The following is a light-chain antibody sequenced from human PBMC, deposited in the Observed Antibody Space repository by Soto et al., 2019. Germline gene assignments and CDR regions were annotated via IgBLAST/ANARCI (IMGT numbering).Light chain of an antibody. CDR3: QQYGGSLTWT. Sequence: ELLLTQSPGTLSLSPGERATLSCRASQSVSSSYLAWYQQKPGQAPRLLIYSASSRATGIPDRFSGSGSGTDFTLTISRLEPEDFAVYYCQQYGGSLTWTFGQGTKVDIK. V-gene: IGKV3-20*01. CDR2: SAS. J-gene: IGKJ1*01. CDR1: QSVSSSY.